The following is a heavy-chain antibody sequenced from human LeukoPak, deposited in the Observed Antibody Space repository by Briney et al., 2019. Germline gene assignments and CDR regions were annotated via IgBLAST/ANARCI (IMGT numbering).Heavy chain of an antibody. J-gene: IGHJ4*02. CDR1: GYTFTGYY. CDR2: INPNSGGT. CDR3: ARVGYDFWSGYDY. D-gene: IGHD3-3*01. Sequence: ASVKVSCKASGYTFTGYYMHWVRQAPGQGLEWMGWINPNSGGTNYAQKFQGRVTMTRDTSISTAYMELSRRRSDDTAVYYCARVGYDFWSGYDYWGQGTLVTVSS. V-gene: IGHV1-2*02.